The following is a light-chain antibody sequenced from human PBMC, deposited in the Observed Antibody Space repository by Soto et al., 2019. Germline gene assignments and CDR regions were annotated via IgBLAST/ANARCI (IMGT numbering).Light chain of an antibody. CDR2: GAS. Sequence: IVLMQSPGTLSLSPGERATLSCRASQSVSNNFLAWYQQKPGQAPRLLIDGASSRATGTPDRFSGSGSGTDFTLNISRLEPEDFAVYYCQQYGTSPPLTFGGGTKVEIK. V-gene: IGKV3-20*01. CDR1: QSVSNNF. CDR3: QQYGTSPPLT. J-gene: IGKJ4*01.